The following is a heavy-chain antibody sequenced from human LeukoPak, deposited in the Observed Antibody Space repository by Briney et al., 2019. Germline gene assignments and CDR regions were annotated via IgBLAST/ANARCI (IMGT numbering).Heavy chain of an antibody. CDR2: ISAYYGNT. Sequence: ASVKVSCKASGYTFTSYGISWVRQAPGQGLEWMGWISAYYGNTNYAQEFQGRVTMTSDMSTSTVYMELSSLRSEDTAVYYCARSSGYYSSLFYMHVWGKGTTVTVSS. J-gene: IGHJ6*03. CDR1: GYTFTSYG. D-gene: IGHD3-22*01. V-gene: IGHV1-18*01. CDR3: ARSSGYYSSLFYMHV.